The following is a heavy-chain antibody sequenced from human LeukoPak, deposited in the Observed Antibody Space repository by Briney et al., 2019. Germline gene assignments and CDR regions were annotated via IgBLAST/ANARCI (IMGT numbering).Heavy chain of an antibody. CDR1: GGSISSYY. CDR3: ARSGMVRGVIMWSGWFDP. J-gene: IGHJ5*02. CDR2: IYYSGST. Sequence: SETLSLTCTVSGGSISSYYWSWIRQPPGKGLEWIGYIYYSGSTNYNPSLKSRVTISVDTSKNQFSLKLSSVTAADTAVYYCARSGMVRGVIMWSGWFDPWGQGTLVTVSS. V-gene: IGHV4-59*08. D-gene: IGHD3-10*01.